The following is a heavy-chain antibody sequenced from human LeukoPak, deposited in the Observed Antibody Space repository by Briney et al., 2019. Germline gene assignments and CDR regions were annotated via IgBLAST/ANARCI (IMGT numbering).Heavy chain of an antibody. CDR3: ARVSNSGYDSFDY. J-gene: IGHJ4*02. V-gene: IGHV1-2*02. CDR2: INPNSGGT. Sequence: GASVKVSCKASGYTFTGYYMHWVRQAPGQGLEWMGWINPNSGGTNYAQKFQGRVTMTRDTSISTAYMELSRLRSDDTAVYYCARVSNSGYDSFDYWGQGTLVTVSS. D-gene: IGHD5-12*01. CDR1: GYTFTGYY.